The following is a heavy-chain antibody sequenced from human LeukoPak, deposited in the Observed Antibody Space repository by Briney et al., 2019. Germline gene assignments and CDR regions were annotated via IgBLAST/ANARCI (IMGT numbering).Heavy chain of an antibody. CDR2: IRGTGGST. V-gene: IGHV3-23*01. J-gene: IGHJ6*02. CDR3: AKRRRSSGSYYLYDMDV. Sequence: PGGSLRLSCAASGFTFSSYAMSWVRQAPGKGLEWVSAIRGTGGSTHYADSVRGRFTISRDNSKNTLHLQMNSLRVEDTAVYYCAKRRRSSGSYYLYDMDVWGQGTTVTVSS. CDR1: GFTFSSYA. D-gene: IGHD1-26*01.